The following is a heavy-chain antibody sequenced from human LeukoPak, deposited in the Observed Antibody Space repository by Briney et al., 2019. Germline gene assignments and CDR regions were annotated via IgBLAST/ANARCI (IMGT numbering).Heavy chain of an antibody. CDR3: ARDRGGYDGAFDI. J-gene: IGHJ3*02. V-gene: IGHV1-69*13. CDR1: GYTFTSYY. CDR2: IIPIFGTA. Sequence: GASVKVSCKASGYTFTSYYMHWVRQAPGQGLEWMGGIIPIFGTANYAQKFQGRVTITADESTSTAYMELSSLRSEDTAVYYCARDRGGYDGAFDIWGQGTMVTVSS. D-gene: IGHD5-12*01.